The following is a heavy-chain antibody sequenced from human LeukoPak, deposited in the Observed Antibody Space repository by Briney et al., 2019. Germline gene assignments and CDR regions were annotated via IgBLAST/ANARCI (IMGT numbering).Heavy chain of an antibody. V-gene: IGHV3-30-3*01. J-gene: IGHJ6*02. D-gene: IGHD4-17*01. Sequence: GGSLRLSCAASGFTFSSNAMHWVRQVPGKGLEWVAVISYDGSNKYYADSVKGRFTISRDNSKNTLYLQMNSLRAEDTAVYYCARDRGDYGDKRPLDYYYGMDVWGQGTTVTVSS. CDR3: ARDRGDYGDKRPLDYYYGMDV. CDR2: ISYDGSNK. CDR1: GFTFSSNA.